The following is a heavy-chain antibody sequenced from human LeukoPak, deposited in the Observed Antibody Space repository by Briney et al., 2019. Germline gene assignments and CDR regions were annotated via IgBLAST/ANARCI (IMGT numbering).Heavy chain of an antibody. Sequence: PGGSLRLSCAASGFTFSNYEMNWVRQAPGKGLEWISYISSSGSTISYADSVKGRFTISRDNAKNSLYLQMNSLRAEDTAVYYCARHVVAVGFDYWGQGTLVTVSS. V-gene: IGHV3-48*03. CDR3: ARHVVAVGFDY. D-gene: IGHD3-22*01. CDR2: ISSSGSTI. CDR1: GFTFSNYE. J-gene: IGHJ4*02.